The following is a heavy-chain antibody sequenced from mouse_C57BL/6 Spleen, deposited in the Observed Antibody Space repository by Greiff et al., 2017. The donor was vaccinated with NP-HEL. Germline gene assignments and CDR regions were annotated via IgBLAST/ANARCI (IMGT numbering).Heavy chain of an antibody. Sequence: EVQLVESGGGLVQPGGSMKLSCAASGFTFSDAWMDWVRQSPEKGLERVAEIRNKANNHATYYAESVKGRFTISRDDSKSSVYLQMNSLRAEDTGIYYCTYDGSFDYWGQGTTLTVSS. CDR3: TYDGSFDY. V-gene: IGHV6-6*01. CDR1: GFTFSDAW. D-gene: IGHD2-3*01. J-gene: IGHJ2*01. CDR2: IRNKANNHAT.